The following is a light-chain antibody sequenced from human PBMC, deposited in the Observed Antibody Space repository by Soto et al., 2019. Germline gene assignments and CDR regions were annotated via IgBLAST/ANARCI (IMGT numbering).Light chain of an antibody. CDR2: EVR. CDR1: MRDVGAYNL. V-gene: IGLV2-14*01. CDR3: SSYTSKSILI. J-gene: IGLJ2*01. Sequence: QSALTQPASVSGSPGQSITISCAGTMRDVGAYNLVSWYQQHPGRAPQLIIYEVRNRPSGISFRFSGSKSGNTASLTISGLQAEDEADYYFSSYTSKSILIFGGGTKVTVL.